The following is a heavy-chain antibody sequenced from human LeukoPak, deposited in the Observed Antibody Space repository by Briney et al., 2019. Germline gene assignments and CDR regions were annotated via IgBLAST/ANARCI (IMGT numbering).Heavy chain of an antibody. V-gene: IGHV3-23*01. CDR3: VKDLRAVANTYDWFDP. Sequence: PGGSVRLSCAASGFTFSSYAMSWVRQTPGKGLEWVSVISGSGSNTYYADSVKGRFTISRDNSKNTLYLQMNSLRAEDTAIYYCVKDLRAVANTYDWFDPWGQGTLVTVSS. J-gene: IGHJ5*02. CDR2: ISGSGSNT. CDR1: GFTFSSYA. D-gene: IGHD6-19*01.